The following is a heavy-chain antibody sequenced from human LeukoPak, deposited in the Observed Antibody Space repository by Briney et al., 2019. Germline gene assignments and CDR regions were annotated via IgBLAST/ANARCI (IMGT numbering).Heavy chain of an antibody. CDR3: AEDNPELLLWFGDLSGFDY. CDR2: ISGSGDSGSGDTT. J-gene: IGHJ4*02. V-gene: IGHV3-23*01. CDR1: GFTFSSYA. D-gene: IGHD3-10*01. Sequence: PGGSLRLSCAASGFTFSSYAMSWVRQAPGKGLEWVSGISGSGDSGSGDTTYYADSVKGRFTISRDDSKNTLYLQMNSLRAEDTAVYYCAEDNPELLLWFGDLSGFDYWGQGTLVTVSS.